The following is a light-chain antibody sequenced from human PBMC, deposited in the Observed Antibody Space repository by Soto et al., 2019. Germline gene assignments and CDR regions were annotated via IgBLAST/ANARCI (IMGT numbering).Light chain of an antibody. CDR2: SAS. J-gene: IGKJ5*01. V-gene: IGKV1-9*01. CDR3: QQLYRYPIT. Sequence: DIQLTQSPSFLSASVGDRVTITCRASQGISNSLAWYQQKPGKAPKLLIYSASTLQSGVPSRFSGGFSGTEFTLTISSLQPEDFATYYCQQLYRYPITFGQGTRLEIK. CDR1: QGISNS.